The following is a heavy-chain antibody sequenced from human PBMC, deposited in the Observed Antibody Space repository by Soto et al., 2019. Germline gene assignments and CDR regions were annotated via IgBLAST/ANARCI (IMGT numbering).Heavy chain of an antibody. J-gene: IGHJ4*02. CDR3: ARDRLFSGSDLVPFDY. CDR2: IYSGGST. V-gene: IGHV3-66*01. CDR1: GFTVSSNY. D-gene: IGHD5-12*01. Sequence: GGSLRLSCAASGFTVSSNYMSWVRQAPGKGLEWVSVIYSGGSTYYADSGKGRFTISRDNSKNTLYLQMNSLRAEDTAVYYCARDRLFSGSDLVPFDYWGQGTLVTVSS.